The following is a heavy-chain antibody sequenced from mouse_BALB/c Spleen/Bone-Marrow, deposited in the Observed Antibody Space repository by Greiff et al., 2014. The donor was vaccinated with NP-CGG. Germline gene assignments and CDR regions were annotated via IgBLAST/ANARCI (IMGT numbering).Heavy chain of an antibody. CDR3: ARTPIYDGYYWFFDV. CDR1: GYTFTSYV. Sequence: EVQLVESGPELVKPGASVKMSCKASGYTFTSYVMHWVKRKPGQGLEWIGYINPYNDGTKYNEKFKDKAALTSDKSSSTAYMELSSLTSEDSAVYYCARTPIYDGYYWFFDVWGAGTTVTVSS. J-gene: IGHJ1*01. CDR2: INPYNDGT. D-gene: IGHD2-3*01. V-gene: IGHV1-14*01.